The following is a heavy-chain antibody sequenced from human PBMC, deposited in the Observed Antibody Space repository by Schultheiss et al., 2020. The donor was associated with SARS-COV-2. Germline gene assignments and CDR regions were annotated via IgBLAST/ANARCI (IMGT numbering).Heavy chain of an antibody. V-gene: IGHV3-33*01. Sequence: GSLRLSCAASGFTFSSYGMHWVRQAPGKGLEWVAVIWYDGSNKYYADSVKGRFTISRDNSKNTLYLQMNSLRAEDTAVYYCASGSDGYYYYYMDVWGKGTTVTVSS. CDR3: ASGSDGYYYYYMDV. CDR2: IWYDGSNK. D-gene: IGHD2-2*03. CDR1: GFTFSSYG. J-gene: IGHJ6*03.